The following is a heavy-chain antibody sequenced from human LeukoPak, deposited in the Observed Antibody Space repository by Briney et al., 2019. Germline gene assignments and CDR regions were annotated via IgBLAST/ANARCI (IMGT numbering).Heavy chain of an antibody. Sequence: GGSLRLSCAASGFTFSNAWMSWVRQAPGKVLEWVGRIKSKTDGGTTDYAAPVKGRFTISRDDSKNTLYLQMNSLKTEDTAVYYCTTNLLQLDGDIDYWGQGTLVTVSS. D-gene: IGHD5-18*01. CDR1: GFTFSNAW. CDR2: IKSKTDGGTT. J-gene: IGHJ4*02. V-gene: IGHV3-15*01. CDR3: TTNLLQLDGDIDY.